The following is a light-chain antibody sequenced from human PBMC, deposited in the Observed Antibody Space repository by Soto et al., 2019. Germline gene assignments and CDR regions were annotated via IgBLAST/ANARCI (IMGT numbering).Light chain of an antibody. Sequence: DIQMTQSPTSLSASVGDTVTITCRASQSISRDLNWYQQKPGKAPNLLIYSASSLQSGVPSRFAGSGSGTDFTLTITSLQPEDSATYYCQQNYNTLWTFGQGTNLEIK. CDR2: SAS. J-gene: IGKJ1*01. CDR1: QSISRD. V-gene: IGKV1-39*01. CDR3: QQNYNTLWT.